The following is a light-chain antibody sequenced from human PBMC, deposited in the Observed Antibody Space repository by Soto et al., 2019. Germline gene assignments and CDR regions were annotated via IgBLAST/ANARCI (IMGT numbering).Light chain of an antibody. CDR2: AAS. Sequence: DIQLTQSPSFLSPSIGESVTITYRASQVISTSLAWYQVKPGKAPKLLIYAASTLESGVPSRFSVTVSGTEFSLTITRLQPDDFVTYYCQQLFVSQITFGQGSRLEIK. V-gene: IGKV1-9*01. J-gene: IGKJ5*01. CDR3: QQLFVSQIT. CDR1: QVISTS.